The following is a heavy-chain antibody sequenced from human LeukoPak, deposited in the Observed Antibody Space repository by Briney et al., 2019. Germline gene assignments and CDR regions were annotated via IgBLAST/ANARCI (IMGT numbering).Heavy chain of an antibody. J-gene: IGHJ6*02. Sequence: SETLSLTCAVYGGSYSGYYWSWIRQHPGKGLEWIGYIYYSGSTYYNPSLKSRVTISVDTSKNQFSLKLSSVTAADTAVYYCARASSYGSGSYPNGDNYYYGMDVWGQGTTVTVSS. CDR3: ARASSYGSGSYPNGDNYYYGMDV. V-gene: IGHV4-31*11. CDR2: IYYSGST. CDR1: GGSYSGYY. D-gene: IGHD3-10*01.